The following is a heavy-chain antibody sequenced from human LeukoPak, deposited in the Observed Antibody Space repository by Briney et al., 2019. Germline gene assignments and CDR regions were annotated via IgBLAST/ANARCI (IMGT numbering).Heavy chain of an antibody. J-gene: IGHJ6*04. D-gene: IGHD3-10*01. Sequence: PGGSLRLSCAASGFTFSSYNMNWVRQAPGKGLEWVSSISSSSDYIYYADSVTGRFTISRYSATNSLYLQMNSLRAEDTAVYHCARVAFGELWGMDVWGKGTTVTISS. CDR3: ARVAFGELWGMDV. V-gene: IGHV3-21*01. CDR1: GFTFSSYN. CDR2: ISSSSDYI.